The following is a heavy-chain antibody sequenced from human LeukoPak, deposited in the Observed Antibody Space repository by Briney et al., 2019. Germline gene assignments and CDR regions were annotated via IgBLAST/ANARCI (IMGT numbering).Heavy chain of an antibody. CDR3: ARTDGRSSGWYAYDY. D-gene: IGHD6-19*01. J-gene: IGHJ4*02. Sequence: GGSLRLSCAASGFTVSSNYMTWVRQAPGKGLEWVSVFYSGGSTYYADSVKGRFTISRDNSKNTLYLQMNSLRAEDTTVYYCARTDGRSSGWYAYDYWGQGTLVTVSS. CDR1: GFTVSSNY. V-gene: IGHV3-53*01. CDR2: FYSGGST.